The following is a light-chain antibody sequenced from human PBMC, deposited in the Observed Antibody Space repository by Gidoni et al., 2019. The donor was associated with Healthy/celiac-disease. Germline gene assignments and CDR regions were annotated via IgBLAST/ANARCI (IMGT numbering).Light chain of an antibody. CDR3: CSYAGSYSWV. V-gene: IGLV2-11*01. Sequence: QSALTQPRSVSGSPGQSVTISCTGTISDVGGYNYVSWYQQHPGKAPKLIIYDVSKRPSGVPDRFSGSKSGNTASLTISGLQAEDEADYYCCSYAGSYSWVFGGGTKLTVL. CDR1: ISDVGGYNY. CDR2: DVS. J-gene: IGLJ3*02.